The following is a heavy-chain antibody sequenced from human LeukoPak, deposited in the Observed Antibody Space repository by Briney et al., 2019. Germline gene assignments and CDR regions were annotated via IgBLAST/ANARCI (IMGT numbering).Heavy chain of an antibody. CDR2: ISGSGTFT. Sequence: GGSLGLSCAASGFTFSSYAFSWVRQAPGKGLEWVSVISGSGTFTYYTDSVKGRFIISKDNSKNTVSLQMSSLRVEDTAVYYCAKDPDSSGHYYCFYAMDAWGQGTTVTVSS. J-gene: IGHJ6*02. V-gene: IGHV3-23*01. CDR1: GFTFSSYA. CDR3: AKDPDSSGHYYCFYAMDA. D-gene: IGHD3-22*01.